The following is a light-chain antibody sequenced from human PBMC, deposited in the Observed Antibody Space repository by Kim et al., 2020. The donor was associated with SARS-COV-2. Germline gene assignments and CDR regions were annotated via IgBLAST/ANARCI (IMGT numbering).Light chain of an antibody. V-gene: IGKV3-11*01. J-gene: IGKJ4*01. CDR3: QQYLSWRLT. CDR1: ESPGAS. CDR2: DAW. Sequence: EVVLTQSPATLSLSPGERATLSCRASESPGASLAWYQQKPGRAPRLLIYDAWSRATGIPARFSGSGSGTDFTLSVTSLELEDSAVYFCQQYLSWRLTLGGATKVDI.